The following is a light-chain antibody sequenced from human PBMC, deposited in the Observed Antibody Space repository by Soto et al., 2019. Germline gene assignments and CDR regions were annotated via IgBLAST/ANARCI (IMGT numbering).Light chain of an antibody. CDR2: KAT. Sequence: DFQMTQSPSTLSASVGDGVTITCRASQSIGSGLAWYQQQPGNAPKLLIYKATNLQRGVSSRFSGSGSGTDFRLTISSLQPADSATYYCQQYHDFQSTFGQGTKLEI. CDR3: QQYHDFQST. CDR1: QSIGSG. J-gene: IGKJ2*01. V-gene: IGKV1-5*03.